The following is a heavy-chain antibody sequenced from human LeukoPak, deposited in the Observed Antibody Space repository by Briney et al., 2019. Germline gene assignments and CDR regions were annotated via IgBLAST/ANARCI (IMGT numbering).Heavy chain of an antibody. V-gene: IGHV4-30-2*06. J-gene: IGHJ4*02. CDR1: GGSINSGDYH. Sequence: SQTLSLTCTVSGGSINSGDYHWTWIRQSQGKGLEWIGYIHHSGSTEYNPSLKSRVTMLIDTSKNQFSLKLNSVTAADTAVYYCARSLGVYSPARFDYWGQGTRVTVSS. CDR3: ARSLGVYSPARFDY. CDR2: IHHSGST. D-gene: IGHD3-16*01.